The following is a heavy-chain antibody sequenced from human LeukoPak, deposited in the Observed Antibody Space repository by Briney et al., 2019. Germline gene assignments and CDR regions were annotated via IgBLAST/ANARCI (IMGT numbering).Heavy chain of an antibody. J-gene: IGHJ4*02. Sequence: PGGSLRLSCAASGFTFSSYEMNWVRQAPGKGLEWVSDISSSGSTKYYADSVKGRFTLSRDNAKKSLYLQMNSLRAEDTAVYYCAREALTETTFGPYDYWGRGTLVTVSS. V-gene: IGHV3-48*03. CDR2: ISSSGSTK. CDR1: GFTFSSYE. D-gene: IGHD4-17*01. CDR3: AREALTETTFGPYDY.